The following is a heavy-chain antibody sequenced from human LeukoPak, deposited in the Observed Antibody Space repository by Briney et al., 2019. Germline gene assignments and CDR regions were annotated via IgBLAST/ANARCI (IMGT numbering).Heavy chain of an antibody. D-gene: IGHD2-21*02. V-gene: IGHV4-59*01. Sequence: PSETLSLTCTVSGGSISSYYWSWIRQPPGKGLGWIGYIYYSGSTNYNPSLKSRVTISVDTSKNQFSLKLSSVTAADTAVYYCARAGVTAIQFFDYWGQGTLVTVSS. CDR1: GGSISSYY. CDR3: ARAGVTAIQFFDY. J-gene: IGHJ4*02. CDR2: IYYSGST.